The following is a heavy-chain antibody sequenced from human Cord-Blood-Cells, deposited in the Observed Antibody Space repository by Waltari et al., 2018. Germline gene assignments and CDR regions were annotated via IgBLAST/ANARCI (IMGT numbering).Heavy chain of an antibody. CDR2: IKQDGREK. J-gene: IGHJ4*02. CDR1: GFTFSSYW. Sequence: EVQLVESGGGLVQPGGSLRLSCAASGFTFSSYWMSWVRQAPGKGREWGAKIKQDGREKYYVDSVKGRFTISRDNAKNSLYLQMNSLRAEDTAVYYCARQGVKRAAAGDYWGQGTLVTVSS. CDR3: ARQGVKRAAAGDY. V-gene: IGHV3-7*01. D-gene: IGHD6-13*01.